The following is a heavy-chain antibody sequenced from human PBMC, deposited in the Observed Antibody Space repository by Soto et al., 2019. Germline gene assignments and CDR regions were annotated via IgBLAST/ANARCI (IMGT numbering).Heavy chain of an antibody. V-gene: IGHV1-69*06. CDR1: GGTFSSYA. Sequence: QVQLVQSGAEVKKPGSSVKVSCKASGGTFSSYAISWVRQAPGQGLEWMGGIIPIFGTANYAQKFQGRVTITADKSTSTAYMELSSLRSEDMAVYYCATKTDHNLGLELDYWGQGTLVTVSS. J-gene: IGHJ4*02. D-gene: IGHD1-1*01. CDR2: IIPIFGTA. CDR3: ATKTDHNLGLELDY.